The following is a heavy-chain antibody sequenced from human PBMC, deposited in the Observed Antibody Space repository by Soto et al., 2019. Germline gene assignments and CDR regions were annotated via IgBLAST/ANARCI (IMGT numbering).Heavy chain of an antibody. CDR1: GYTFTGHY. D-gene: IGHD2-8*02. CDR2: INPKNGDT. J-gene: IGHJ4*02. Sequence: QVQLVQSGAEGKKPGASVKVSCKASGYTFTGHYMHWVRQAPGQGPEWMGWINPKNGDTIYAQKFQGRVTMTRDTSISTAYMELSRLGSDVTAVYFCAGSTILDTGSAPFDYWGQGTLVTVSS. V-gene: IGHV1-2*02. CDR3: AGSTILDTGSAPFDY.